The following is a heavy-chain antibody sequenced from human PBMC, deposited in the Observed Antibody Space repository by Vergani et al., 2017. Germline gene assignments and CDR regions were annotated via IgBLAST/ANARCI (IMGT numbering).Heavy chain of an antibody. Sequence: QVQLQESGPGLVKPSETLSLTCTVFGGSISSYYWSWIRQPPGKGLEWIGYIYYSGSTNYNPSLKSRVTISVDTSKNHFSLKLSSVTAADTAVDYCARELERRLAEDAFEIWGQGTMVTVSS. V-gene: IGHV4-59*01. J-gene: IGHJ3*02. CDR2: IYYSGST. CDR3: ARELERRLAEDAFEI. CDR1: GGSISSYY. D-gene: IGHD1-1*01.